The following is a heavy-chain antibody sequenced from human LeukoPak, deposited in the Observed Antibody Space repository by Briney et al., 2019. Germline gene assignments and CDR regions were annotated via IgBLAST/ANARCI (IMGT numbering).Heavy chain of an antibody. J-gene: IGHJ3*02. V-gene: IGHV1-24*01. D-gene: IGHD3-10*01. CDR1: GYTLTELS. CDR2: FDPEDGET. Sequence: ASVKVSCKVSGYTLTELSMHWVRQAPGKGLEWMGGFDPEDGETIYAQKFQGRVTMTEDTSTDTAYMELSSLRSEDTAVYYCATWTMVRGVIVTDAFDIWGQGTMVTVSS. CDR3: ATWTMVRGVIVTDAFDI.